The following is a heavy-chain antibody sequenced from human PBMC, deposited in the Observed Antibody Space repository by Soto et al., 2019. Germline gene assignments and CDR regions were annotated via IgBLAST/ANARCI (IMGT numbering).Heavy chain of an antibody. Sequence: GGSLRLSCAASGFTFSNYGMSWVRQAPGKGLEWVSTITGGGDITSYADSVKGQVTISRDNSKNTLFLQMSSLRAEDTALYYCAKSGPYYFDYWGQGTLVTVSS. CDR3: AKSGPYYFDY. CDR2: ITGGGDIT. V-gene: IGHV3-23*01. CDR1: GFTFSNYG. J-gene: IGHJ4*02.